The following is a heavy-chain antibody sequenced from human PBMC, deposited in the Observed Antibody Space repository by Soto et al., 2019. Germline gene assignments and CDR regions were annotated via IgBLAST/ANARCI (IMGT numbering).Heavy chain of an antibody. D-gene: IGHD6-13*01. Sequence: EVQLVESGGGLVKPGGSLRLSCAASGFTFSNYSMNWVRQAPGKGLEWVSSISSSSSYIYYADSVKGRFTISRDNAKNSLYLQMNSLRAEDTAVYYCARATVDSSWDYYYYYGMDVWGQGTTVTVSS. J-gene: IGHJ6*02. CDR2: ISSSSSYI. V-gene: IGHV3-21*01. CDR1: GFTFSNYS. CDR3: ARATVDSSWDYYYYYGMDV.